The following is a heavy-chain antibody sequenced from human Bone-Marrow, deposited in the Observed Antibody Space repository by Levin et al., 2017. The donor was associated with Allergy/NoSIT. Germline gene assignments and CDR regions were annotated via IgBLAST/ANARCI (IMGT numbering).Heavy chain of an antibody. CDR3: ARHYGYRFDQ. Sequence: GGSLRLSCAASGFSFSTYYMSWIRQAPGKGLEWISYIFSGGTNTYYADSVKGRFTISRDNAKSFLFLQMNSLTADDTAIYYCARHYGYRFDQWGPGTLVTVSS. V-gene: IGHV3-11*01. D-gene: IGHD5-18*01. J-gene: IGHJ4*02. CDR1: GFSFSTYY. CDR2: IFSGGTNT.